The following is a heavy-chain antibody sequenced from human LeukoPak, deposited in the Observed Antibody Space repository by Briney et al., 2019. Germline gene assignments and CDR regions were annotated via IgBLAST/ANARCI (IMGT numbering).Heavy chain of an antibody. CDR1: GGSISGSSYY. V-gene: IGHV4-39*01. Sequence: KPSETLSLTCTVSGGSISGSSYYWGWIRQPPGKGLEWIGSIFYSGSTFYHLSLKSRVTLSVETSKNQFSVTLGSVTAADTALYYSARLREQPGYNWFDPWGQGTLVTVSA. D-gene: IGHD6-13*01. J-gene: IGHJ5*02. CDR2: IFYSGST. CDR3: ARLREQPGYNWFDP.